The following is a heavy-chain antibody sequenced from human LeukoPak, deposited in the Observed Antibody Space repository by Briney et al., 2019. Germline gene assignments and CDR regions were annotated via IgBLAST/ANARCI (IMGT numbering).Heavy chain of an antibody. Sequence: GGSLRLSCTASGFTFGDYAMSWVRQAPGKGREWVGFIRSKGYGCTTEYAASVKGRFTISRDDSKSIAYLQMNSLKTEDTAVYYCTRGTRGGITMVRGVISPVRYYYGMDVWGKGTTVTVSS. V-gene: IGHV3-49*04. J-gene: IGHJ6*04. CDR2: IRSKGYGCTT. CDR1: GFTFGDYA. CDR3: TRGTRGGITMVRGVISPVRYYYGMDV. D-gene: IGHD3-10*01.